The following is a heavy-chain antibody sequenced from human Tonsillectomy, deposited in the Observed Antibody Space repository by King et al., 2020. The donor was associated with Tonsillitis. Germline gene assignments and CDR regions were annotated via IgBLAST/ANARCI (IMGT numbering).Heavy chain of an antibody. CDR2: IKQGGSEK. V-gene: IGHV3-7*01. J-gene: IGHJ6*02. CDR3: ARNNAMDV. Sequence: VQLVESGGGLVQPGGSLRLSCTASGFPLSNHWMTWVRQAPGKGLEWVANIKQGGSEKYYVDSVKGRFTISRDDAKNSLYLQMNNLRADDTALYYCARNNAMDVWGQGTTVTVSS. CDR1: GFPLSNHW.